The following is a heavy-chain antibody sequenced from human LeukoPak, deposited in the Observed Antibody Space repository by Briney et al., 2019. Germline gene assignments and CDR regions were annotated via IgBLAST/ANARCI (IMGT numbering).Heavy chain of an antibody. V-gene: IGHV3-21*01. CDR2: ISSSSSYI. J-gene: IGHJ4*02. Sequence: GGSLRLSCAASGSTFSSYSMNWVRQAPGKGLEWVSSISSSSSYIYYADSVKGRFTISRDNAKNSLYLQMNSLRAEDTAVYYCARDLDHYGSGSYLDYWGQGTLVTVSS. CDR1: GSTFSSYS. D-gene: IGHD3-10*01. CDR3: ARDLDHYGSGSYLDY.